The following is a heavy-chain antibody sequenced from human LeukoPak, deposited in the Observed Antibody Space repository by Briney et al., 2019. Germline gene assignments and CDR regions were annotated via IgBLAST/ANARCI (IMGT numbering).Heavy chain of an antibody. CDR3: ARGVYDDYCDY. Sequence: ASVKVSCKAFGGTFSSYAISWVRQAPGQGLEWMGRIIPIFGTANYAQKFQGRVTITADKSTSTAYMELSSLRSEDTAVYYCARGVYDDYCDYWGQGTLVTVSS. CDR1: GGTFSSYA. CDR2: IIPIFGTA. J-gene: IGHJ4*02. D-gene: IGHD6-13*01. V-gene: IGHV1-69*06.